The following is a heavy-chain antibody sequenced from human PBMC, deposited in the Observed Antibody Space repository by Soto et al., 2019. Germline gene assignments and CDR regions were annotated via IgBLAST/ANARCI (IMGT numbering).Heavy chain of an antibody. D-gene: IGHD3-9*01. J-gene: IGHJ3*02. CDR1: GYSFTSYW. CDR2: IYPGDSDT. CDR3: ARATYYDILTGDHDAFDI. Sequence: GESLKISCKGSGYSFTSYWIGWVRQMPGKGLEWMGIIYPGDSDTRYSPSFQGQVTISADKSISTAYLQWSSLKASDTAMYYCARATYYDILTGDHDAFDIWGQGTMVTVS. V-gene: IGHV5-51*01.